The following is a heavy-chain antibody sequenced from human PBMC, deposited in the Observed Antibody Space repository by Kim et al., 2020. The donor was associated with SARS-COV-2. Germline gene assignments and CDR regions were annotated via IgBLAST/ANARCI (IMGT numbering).Heavy chain of an antibody. CDR3: AKDRSSSITRYFDS. CDR1: GLIFGDYA. D-gene: IGHD2-2*01. Sequence: GGSLRLSCAASGLIFGDYAMHWVRQAPGKGLEWVSGISGNSGSIGYADSVKGRFTISRDNPKNSLYLQMNSLRAEDTALYYCAKDRSSSITRYFDSWGQGPLLTVSS. V-gene: IGHV3-9*01. J-gene: IGHJ4*02. CDR2: ISGNSGSI.